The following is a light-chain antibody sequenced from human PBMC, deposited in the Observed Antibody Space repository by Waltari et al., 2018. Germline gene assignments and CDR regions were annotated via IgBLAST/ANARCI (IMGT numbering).Light chain of an antibody. V-gene: IGLV7-46*01. CDR2: ETS. Sequence: QAVVTQEPAMTVSPGGTVTLTCGPSAGAVTSGPHPYWVQQKPGQAPRTLIYETSNKHSWTPDRFSGSLLGDKAALTLSSAQPEDEADYYCMVSNVGAQWKFGGGTKLTV. CDR1: AGAVTSGPH. CDR3: MVSNVGAQWK. J-gene: IGLJ3*02.